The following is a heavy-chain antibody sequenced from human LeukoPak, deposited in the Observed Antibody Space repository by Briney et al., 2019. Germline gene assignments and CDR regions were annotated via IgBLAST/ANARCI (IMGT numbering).Heavy chain of an antibody. J-gene: IGHJ4*02. CDR3: AKDSSSWYVCDY. CDR2: TRYDGSTK. CDR1: GFTFSSYG. Sequence: GGSLRLSCAASGFTFSSYGMHWVRQAPGRGLEWVAFTRYDGSTKYYADSVKGRFTISRDNSKNTLFLHMNSLRVEDTAMYYCAKDSSSWYVCDYWGQGTLVTVSS. V-gene: IGHV3-30*02. D-gene: IGHD6-13*01.